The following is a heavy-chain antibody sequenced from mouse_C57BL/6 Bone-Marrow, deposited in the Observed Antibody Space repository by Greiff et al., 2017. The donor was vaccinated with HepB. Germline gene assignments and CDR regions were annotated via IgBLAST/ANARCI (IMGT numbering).Heavy chain of an antibody. Sequence: EVQRVESGPELVKPGASVKMSCKASGYTFTDYNMHWVKQSHGKSLEWIGYINPNNGGTSYNQKFKGKATLTVNKSSSTAYMELRSLTSEDSAVYYCASGNFWFAYWGQGTLVTVSA. J-gene: IGHJ3*01. V-gene: IGHV1-22*01. D-gene: IGHD4-1*01. CDR2: INPNNGGT. CDR3: ASGNFWFAY. CDR1: GYTFTDYN.